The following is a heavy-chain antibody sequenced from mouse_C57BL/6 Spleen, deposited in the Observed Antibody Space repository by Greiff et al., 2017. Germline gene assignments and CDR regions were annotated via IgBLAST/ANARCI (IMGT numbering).Heavy chain of an antibody. CDR3: ARDGDYQAYFDY. D-gene: IGHD2-13*01. J-gene: IGHJ2*01. CDR2: ISYDGSN. V-gene: IGHV3-6*01. CDR1: GYSITSGYY. Sequence: ESGPGLVKPSQSLSLTCSVTGYSITSGYYWNWIRQFPGNKLEWMGYISYDGSNNYNPSLKNRISITRDTSKNQFFLKLNSVTTEDTATYYCARDGDYQAYFDYWGQGTTLTVSS.